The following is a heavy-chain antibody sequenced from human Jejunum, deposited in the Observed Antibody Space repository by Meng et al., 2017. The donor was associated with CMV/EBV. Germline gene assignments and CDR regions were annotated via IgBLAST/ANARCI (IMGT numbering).Heavy chain of an antibody. J-gene: IGHJ4*02. Sequence: AMHWVRQASGKGPEWVGRIRRKADGYATAYAASVKGRFTVSRDDSKNTAYLQMNSLKTEDTAVYYCTRPVGDYCAGGSCYTQMDVWGQGELVTVSS. CDR3: TRPVGDYCAGGSCYTQMDV. V-gene: IGHV3-73*01. D-gene: IGHD2-15*01. CDR2: IRRKADGYAT. CDR1: A.